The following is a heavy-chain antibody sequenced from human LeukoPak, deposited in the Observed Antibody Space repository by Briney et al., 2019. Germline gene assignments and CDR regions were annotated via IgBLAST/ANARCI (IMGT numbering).Heavy chain of an antibody. J-gene: IGHJ4*02. V-gene: IGHV3-23*01. CDR1: GFTLRSYD. CDR3: AKEYSGYDFDY. Sequence: GGSLRLSFAASGFTLRSYDMSWVRQVPGKGLEWVAATSGSGVNSYYADSVRGRFTISRDNSQNTLYLQMDSLRAEDTALYYCAKEYSGYDFDYWGQGTLVTVSS. CDR2: TSGSGVNS. D-gene: IGHD5-12*01.